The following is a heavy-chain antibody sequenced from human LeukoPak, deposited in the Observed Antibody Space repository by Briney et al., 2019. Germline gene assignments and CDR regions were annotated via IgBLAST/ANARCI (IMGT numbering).Heavy chain of an antibody. CDR1: GGSISSYY. Sequence: SETLSIICTVSGGSISSYYWSWIRQPPGKGLEWIGYINYSGSTNYNPSLKSRVTISVDTSKNQFSLKLSSVTAADTAVYYCARHSVSDIVVVPAAHYFDYWGQGTLVTVSS. V-gene: IGHV4-59*08. CDR3: ARHSVSDIVVVPAAHYFDY. J-gene: IGHJ4*02. CDR2: INYSGST. D-gene: IGHD2-2*01.